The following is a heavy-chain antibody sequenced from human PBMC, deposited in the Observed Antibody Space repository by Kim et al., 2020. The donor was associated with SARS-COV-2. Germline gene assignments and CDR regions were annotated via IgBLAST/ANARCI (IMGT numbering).Heavy chain of an antibody. CDR2: ISSSSSYI. CDR3: ARGRGTVTTRGWFDP. V-gene: IGHV3-21*01. CDR1: GFTFSSYS. Sequence: GGSLRLSCAASGFTFSSYSMNWVRQAPGKGLEWVSSISSSSSYIYYADSVKGRFTISRDNAKNSLYLQMNSLRAEDTAVYYCARGRGTVTTRGWFDPWGQGTLVTVSS. D-gene: IGHD4-4*01. J-gene: IGHJ5*02.